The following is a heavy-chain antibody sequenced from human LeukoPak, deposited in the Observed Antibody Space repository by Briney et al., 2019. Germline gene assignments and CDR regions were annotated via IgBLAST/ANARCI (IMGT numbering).Heavy chain of an antibody. CDR3: ARGVRRRIRNYCMDV. D-gene: IGHD2-15*01. CDR1: GGSFSGYY. J-gene: IGHJ6*03. V-gene: IGHV4-34*01. Sequence: PSETLSLTCAVYGGSFSGYYWSWIRQPPGKGLEWIGEINHSGSTNYNPSLKSRVTISVDTSKNQFSLKLSSVTAADTAVYYCARGVRRRIRNYCMDVWGKGTTVTVSS. CDR2: INHSGST.